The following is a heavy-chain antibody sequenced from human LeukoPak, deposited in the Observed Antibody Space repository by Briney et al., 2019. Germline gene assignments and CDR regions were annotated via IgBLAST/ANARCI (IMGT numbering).Heavy chain of an antibody. V-gene: IGHV4-39*01. Sequence: SETLSLTCTVSGGSISSSRYYWGWIRQPPGKGLEWIGSIYYSGSTYYNPSLKSRVTISVDTSKNQSSLKLSSVTAADTAVYYCARLENYGSGIYYYYGMDVWGQGTTVTVSS. CDR2: IYYSGST. D-gene: IGHD3-10*01. CDR3: ARLENYGSGIYYYYGMDV. CDR1: GGSISSSRYY. J-gene: IGHJ6*02.